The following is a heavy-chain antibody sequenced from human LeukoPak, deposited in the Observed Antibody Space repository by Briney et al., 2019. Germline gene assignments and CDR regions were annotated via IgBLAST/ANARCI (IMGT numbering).Heavy chain of an antibody. D-gene: IGHD1-26*01. CDR2: IYYTGST. CDR3: VKSGGYGLIDY. J-gene: IGHJ4*02. Sequence: PSETLSLTCAVSGASISGSGYYLGWIRQPPGKGLEWIGNIYYTGSTYYNASLQSRVTISIDTSKNQFSLRLSSVTAADTAMYYCVKSGGYGLIDYWGQGTLVTVSS. CDR1: GASISGSGYY. V-gene: IGHV4-39*01.